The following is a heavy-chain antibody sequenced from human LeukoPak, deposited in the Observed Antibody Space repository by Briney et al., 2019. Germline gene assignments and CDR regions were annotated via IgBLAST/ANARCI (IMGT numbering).Heavy chain of an antibody. J-gene: IGHJ4*02. D-gene: IGHD2-15*01. CDR1: GFTFSSYW. CDR3: ARDKRGYCSGGSCYEDY. CDR2: IKQDGSEK. Sequence: GGSLRLSCAASGFTFSSYWMSWVRQAPGKGLEWVANIKQDGSEKYYVDSVKGRFTISRDNAKNSLYLQMNSLRAEDTAVYYCARDKRGYCSGGSCYEDYWGQGTPVTVSS. V-gene: IGHV3-7*01.